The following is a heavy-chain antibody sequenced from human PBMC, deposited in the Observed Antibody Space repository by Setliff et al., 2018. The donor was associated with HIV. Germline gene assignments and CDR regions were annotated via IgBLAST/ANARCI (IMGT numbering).Heavy chain of an antibody. D-gene: IGHD3-22*01. J-gene: IGHJ4*02. CDR1: GYTFTRHY. Sequence: ASVKVSCKASGYTFTRHYLHWVRLAPGQGLEWMGWINPNSGDTNYAQKFQGRVTMTRDTPINAAYMELRSLRSDDTAVYYCARHASTWYYDTSGPHFDYWGQGTLVTVSS. CDR3: ARHASTWYYDTSGPHFDY. CDR2: INPNSGDT. V-gene: IGHV1-2*02.